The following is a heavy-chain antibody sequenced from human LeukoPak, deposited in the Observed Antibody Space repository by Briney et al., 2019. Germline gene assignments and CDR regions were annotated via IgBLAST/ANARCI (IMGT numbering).Heavy chain of an antibody. CDR3: AGSHSSTWYPDC. CDR1: GDSVSSNSAT. V-gene: IGHV6-1*01. Sequence: SQTLSLTCAISGDSVSSNSATWKWIRHSPSRGLEGRGRTYYRSKWDNEYSVSVKSRITINPDTSKNRLSLQLNSVPPEHTAVYYCAGSHSSTWYPDCWGQGTLVTVSS. D-gene: IGHD2-2*01. J-gene: IGHJ4*02. CDR2: TYYRSKWDN.